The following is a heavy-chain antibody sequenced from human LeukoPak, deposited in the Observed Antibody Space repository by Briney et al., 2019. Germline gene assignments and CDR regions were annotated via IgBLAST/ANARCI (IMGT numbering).Heavy chain of an antibody. CDR3: ARHLRYFDWLLYGDYFDY. CDR1: GYTFTGYY. J-gene: IGHJ4*02. CDR2: INPNSGGT. V-gene: IGHV1-2*02. D-gene: IGHD3-9*01. Sequence: GASVKVSCKASGYTFTGYYMHWVRQAPGQGLEWMGWINPNSGGTNYAQKFQGRVTMTRDTSISTAYMELSRLRSDDTAVYYCARHLRYFDWLLYGDYFDYWGQGTLVTVSS.